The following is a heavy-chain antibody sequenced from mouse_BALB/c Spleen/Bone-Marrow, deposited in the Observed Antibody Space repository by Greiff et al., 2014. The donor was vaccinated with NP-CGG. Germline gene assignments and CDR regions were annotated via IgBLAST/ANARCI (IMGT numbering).Heavy chain of an antibody. J-gene: IGHJ4*01. V-gene: IGHV1-87*01. D-gene: IGHD2-1*01. CDR2: IYPGDGDT. CDR1: GYTFTSYW. CDR3: ARRGNYGNAMDY. Sequence: QVQLQQSGAELARPGASVKLSCKASGYTFTSYWMRWVKQRPGQGLEWIGAIYPGDGDTRYTQKFKGKATLTADKSSSTAYMQLSSLASEDSAVYYCARRGNYGNAMDYWGQGTSVTVSS.